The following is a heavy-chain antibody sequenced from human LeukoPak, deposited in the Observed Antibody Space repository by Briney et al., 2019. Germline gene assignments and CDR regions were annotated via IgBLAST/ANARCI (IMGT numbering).Heavy chain of an antibody. Sequence: SETLSLTCTVSGGSISTYYWNWIRQPPGKGLEWIGYIYHSGSTNYNPSLQSRVTISVDKSKNQFSLKLSSVTAADTAVYYCARAPLWFGESSGYYWGQGTLVTVSS. D-gene: IGHD3-10*01. J-gene: IGHJ4*02. CDR2: IYHSGST. V-gene: IGHV4-59*12. CDR3: ARAPLWFGESSGYY. CDR1: GGSISTYY.